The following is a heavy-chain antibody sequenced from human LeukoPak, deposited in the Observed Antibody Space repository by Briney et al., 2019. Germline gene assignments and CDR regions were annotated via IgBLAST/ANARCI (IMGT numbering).Heavy chain of an antibody. D-gene: IGHD6-25*01. V-gene: IGHV3-49*04. J-gene: IGHJ4*02. CDR2: IRSKAYGGTT. Sequence: GGSLRLSCTASGFTFGDYAMSWVRQAPGKGLEWVGFIRSKAYGGTTEYAASVKGRFTISRDDSKSIAYLQMNSLKTEDTAVYYCTRGGSDTSYWGQGTLVTVSS. CDR3: TRGGSDTSY. CDR1: GFTFGDYA.